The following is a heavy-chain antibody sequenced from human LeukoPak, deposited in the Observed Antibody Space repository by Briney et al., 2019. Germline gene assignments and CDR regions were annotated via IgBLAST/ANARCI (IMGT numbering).Heavy chain of an antibody. CDR2: INHSGST. J-gene: IGHJ4*02. CDR1: GGSFSGYY. CDR3: ARGNYYDSTGYYGY. D-gene: IGHD3-22*01. V-gene: IGHV4-34*01. Sequence: SETLSLTCGVYGGSFSGYYWSWLRQPPGKGLEWIGEINHSGSTNYNPSLTSRVTISVDTSKNQFSLKLSSLTAADTAVYYCARGNYYDSTGYYGYWGQGTLVTVSS.